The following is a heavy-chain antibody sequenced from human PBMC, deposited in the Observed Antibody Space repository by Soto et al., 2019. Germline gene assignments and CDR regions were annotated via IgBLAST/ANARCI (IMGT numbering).Heavy chain of an antibody. Sequence: GGSLRLSCAASGFTFSSYGMHWVRQAPGKGLEWVAVIWYDGSNKYYADSVKGRFTISRDNSKNTLYLQMNSLRAEDTAVYYCARARHYGDYNYYYYMDVWGKGTTVTVSS. J-gene: IGHJ6*03. V-gene: IGHV3-33*01. CDR2: IWYDGSNK. CDR3: ARARHYGDYNYYYYMDV. D-gene: IGHD4-17*01. CDR1: GFTFSSYG.